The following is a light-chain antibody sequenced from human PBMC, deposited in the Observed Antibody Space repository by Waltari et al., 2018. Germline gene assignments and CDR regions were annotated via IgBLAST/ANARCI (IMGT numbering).Light chain of an antibody. CDR2: GAS. J-gene: IGKJ1*01. CDR3: QHYVRLPVT. V-gene: IGKV3-20*01. CDR1: QSVSRA. Sequence: EIVLTQSPGTLSLSPGERVTLSCRASQSVSRALAWYQQKPGQAPRLLIYGASSRATGIPDRFSGSGSGTDFSLTIRRLEPEDFAVYYCQHYVRLPVTFGQGTKVEIK.